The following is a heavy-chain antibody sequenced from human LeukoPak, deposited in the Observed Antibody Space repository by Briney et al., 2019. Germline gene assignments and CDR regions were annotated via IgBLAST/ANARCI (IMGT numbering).Heavy chain of an antibody. Sequence: GGSLGLSCAASGFTFSSYAMHWVRQAPGKGLEWVAVISYDGSNKYYADSVKGRFTISRDNSKNTLYLQMNSLRAEDTAVYYCARVMTTTYFPYYYGMDVWGQGTTVTVSS. CDR3: ARVMTTTYFPYYYGMDV. J-gene: IGHJ6*02. CDR1: GFTFSSYA. CDR2: ISYDGSNK. D-gene: IGHD4-17*01. V-gene: IGHV3-30-3*01.